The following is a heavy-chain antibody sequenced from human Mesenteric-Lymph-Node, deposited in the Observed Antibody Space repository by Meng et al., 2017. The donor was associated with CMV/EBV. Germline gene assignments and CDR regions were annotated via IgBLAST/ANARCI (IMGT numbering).Heavy chain of an antibody. CDR1: ISSSNG. V-gene: IGHV4-4*02. CDR2: IYHSGST. D-gene: IGHD2-2*01. CDR3: ARDGGYCSSTSCYPSGLDY. Sequence: ISSSNGWSWVRQPPGKGLEWIGEIYHSGSTNYNPSLKSRVTISVDKSKNQFSLKLSSVTAADTAVYYCARDGGYCSSTSCYPSGLDYWGQGTLVTVSS. J-gene: IGHJ4*02.